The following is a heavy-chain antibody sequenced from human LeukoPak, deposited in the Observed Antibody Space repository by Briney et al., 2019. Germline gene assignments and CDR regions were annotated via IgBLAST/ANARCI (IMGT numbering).Heavy chain of an antibody. V-gene: IGHV3-23*01. CDR1: GFTFSSYA. D-gene: IGHD3-22*01. Sequence: GGSLRLSCAASGFTFSSYAMSWVRQAPGKGLEWVSAISGSGGSTYCADSVKGRFTISRDNSKNTLYLQMDSLRAEDTAVYYCARAPYDSSGYYYDQWGQGTLVTVSS. CDR3: ARAPYDSSGYYYDQ. CDR2: ISGSGGST. J-gene: IGHJ5*02.